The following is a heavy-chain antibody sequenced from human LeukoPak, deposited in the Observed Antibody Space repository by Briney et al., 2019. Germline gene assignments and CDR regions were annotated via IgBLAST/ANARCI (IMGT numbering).Heavy chain of an antibody. Sequence: PSETLSLTCTVSGGSISSYYWSWIRQPPGKGLEWIAYIHYSGSTKYNPSLNSRVTISLDTSKNQFSLKLTSVTAADTAVYYCARSRIAASFDYWGQGTLVTVSS. CDR1: GGSISSYY. D-gene: IGHD6-13*01. CDR2: IHYSGST. J-gene: IGHJ4*02. CDR3: ARSRIAASFDY. V-gene: IGHV4-59*01.